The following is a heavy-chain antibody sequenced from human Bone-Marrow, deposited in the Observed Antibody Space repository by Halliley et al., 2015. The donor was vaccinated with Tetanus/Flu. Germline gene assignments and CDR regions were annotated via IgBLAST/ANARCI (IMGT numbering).Heavy chain of an antibody. CDR3: ARVTNSSDY. D-gene: IGHD2-21*02. CDR2: IFPAAADT. Sequence: RQWVGIIFPAAADTKYSPSFQGQVTISVDKSVNTAYLQWSSLKASDSGIYFCARVTNSSDYWGQGTLVTVSS. J-gene: IGHJ4*02. V-gene: IGHV5-51*01.